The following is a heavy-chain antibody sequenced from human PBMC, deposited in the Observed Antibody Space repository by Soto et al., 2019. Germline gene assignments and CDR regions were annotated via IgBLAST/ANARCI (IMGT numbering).Heavy chain of an antibody. Sequence: QVQLVESGGGVVQPGRSLRLSCAASGFTFSSYAMHWVRQAPGKGLEWVAVISYDGSNKYYADSVKGRFTISRDNSKNSQYLQMNSLRAEDTAVYYCANYDSSGYHDAFDIWGQGPMVTLSS. CDR1: GFTFSSYA. CDR2: ISYDGSNK. D-gene: IGHD3-22*01. CDR3: ANYDSSGYHDAFDI. V-gene: IGHV3-30-3*01. J-gene: IGHJ3*02.